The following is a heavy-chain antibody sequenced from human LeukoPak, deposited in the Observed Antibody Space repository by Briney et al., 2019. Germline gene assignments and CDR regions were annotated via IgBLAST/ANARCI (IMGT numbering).Heavy chain of an antibody. J-gene: IGHJ6*03. CDR3: ARGGYYDFWSGYLSPFYYYYYMDV. CDR1: GFTFSSYS. V-gene: IGHV3-21*01. CDR2: ISSSSSYI. D-gene: IGHD3-3*01. Sequence: GGSLRLSCAASGFTFSSYSMNWVRQAPGKGLEWVSSISSSSSYIYYADSVKGRFTISRDNAKNSLYLQMNSLRAEDTAVYYCARGGYYDFWSGYLSPFYYYYYMDVWGKGTTVTVSS.